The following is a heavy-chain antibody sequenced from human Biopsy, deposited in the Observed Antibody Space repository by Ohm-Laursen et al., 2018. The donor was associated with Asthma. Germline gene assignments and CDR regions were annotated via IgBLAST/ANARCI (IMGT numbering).Heavy chain of an antibody. CDR2: ITHSGRS. V-gene: IGHV4-34*01. CDR1: GGSFRDYS. Sequence: PSETLSLTCSVSGGSFRDYSWGWIRQPPGKGLEWIGEITHSGRSNYNPSLKSRVTVSIDTSKRQFSLRLHSVTAADTAVYYCVRFFAGAVYHNYVMDVWGQGTTVTVSS. J-gene: IGHJ6*02. D-gene: IGHD3-3*01. CDR3: VRFFAGAVYHNYVMDV.